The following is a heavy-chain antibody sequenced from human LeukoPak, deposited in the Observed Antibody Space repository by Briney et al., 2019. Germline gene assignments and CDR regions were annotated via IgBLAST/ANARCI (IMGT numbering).Heavy chain of an antibody. V-gene: IGHV3-11*01. CDR1: GFTLNNYV. D-gene: IGHD5-18*01. Sequence: GGSLRLSCAASGFTLNNYVMSWVRQTPGKGLEWVSYISSSGYTMYYTDSVRGRFTISRDNARSSLYLQMNSLRAEDTAVYYCARDLGYNYGDGMDVWGQGTTVTVSS. J-gene: IGHJ6*02. CDR2: ISSSGYTM. CDR3: ARDLGYNYGDGMDV.